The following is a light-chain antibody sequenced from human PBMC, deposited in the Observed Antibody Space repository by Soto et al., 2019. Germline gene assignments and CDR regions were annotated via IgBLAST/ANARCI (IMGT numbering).Light chain of an antibody. CDR1: QSISSW. CDR2: DAS. CDR3: QLYNSYST. J-gene: IGKJ1*01. Sequence: DIQMTQSPSTLSASVGDRVTITCRASQSISSWLAWYQQKPGKAPKLLIYDASSLESGVPSRFSGSGSGTEFTLTISSLQPDDFATYYCQLYNSYSTFGQGTKVDI. V-gene: IGKV1-5*01.